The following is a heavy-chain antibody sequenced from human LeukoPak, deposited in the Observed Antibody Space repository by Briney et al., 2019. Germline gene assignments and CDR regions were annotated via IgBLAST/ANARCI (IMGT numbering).Heavy chain of an antibody. D-gene: IGHD1-26*01. CDR3: AKGGRRGARGREPPNY. V-gene: IGHV3-30*04. Sequence: GRSLRLSCAASGFTFSSYAMHWVRQAPGKGLEWVAVISYDGSNKYYADSVKGRFTISRDNSKNTLYLQMNSLRAEDTAVYYWAKGGRRGARGREPPNYWGQGTLVTVSS. J-gene: IGHJ4*02. CDR1: GFTFSSYA. CDR2: ISYDGSNK.